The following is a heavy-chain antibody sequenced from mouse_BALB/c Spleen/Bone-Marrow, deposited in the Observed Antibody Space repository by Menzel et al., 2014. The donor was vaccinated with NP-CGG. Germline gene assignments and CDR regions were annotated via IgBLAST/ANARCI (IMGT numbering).Heavy chain of an antibody. CDR3: ASYYYGHYFDY. D-gene: IGHD1-1*01. J-gene: IGHJ2*01. CDR2: IDPANGNT. V-gene: IGHV14-3*02. Sequence: VQLQQSGAELVKPGAPVKSSCTASGFNIKDTYMHWVKQRPEQGLEWTGRIDPANGNTKYDPKFQGKATITADTSSNTAYLQLSSLTSEDTAVYYCASYYYGHYFDYWGQGTTLTVSS. CDR1: GFNIKDTY.